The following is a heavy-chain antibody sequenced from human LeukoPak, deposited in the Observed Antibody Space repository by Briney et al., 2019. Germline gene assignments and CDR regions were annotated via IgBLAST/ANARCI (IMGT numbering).Heavy chain of an antibody. D-gene: IGHD2-2*01. CDR3: ARAPITSPFYLDY. Sequence: GGSLRLSCTASGFALDEHGMSWVRQVPGKGLEWVSGINWSGGSTGYADPLRGRFTISRDNAKNSLYLQMDSLRAEDTALYYCARAPITSPFYLDYWGQGTLVTVSS. CDR1: GFALDEHG. J-gene: IGHJ4*02. V-gene: IGHV3-20*04. CDR2: INWSGGST.